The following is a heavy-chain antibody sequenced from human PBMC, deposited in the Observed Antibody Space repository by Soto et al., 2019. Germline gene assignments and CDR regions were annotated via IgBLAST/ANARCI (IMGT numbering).Heavy chain of an antibody. Sequence: QITLKESGPTLVKPTQTLTLTCTFSGFSLSTGGVGVGWFRQPPGRALEWLALIYWDDDKRYSPSLQNRLTITRDTSKTQVVLTMTNMDPVDTATYYCAHRPYGYKYYFDYWGQGTLVTVSS. CDR1: GFSLSTGGVG. CDR3: AHRPYGYKYYFDY. D-gene: IGHD5-18*01. V-gene: IGHV2-5*02. CDR2: IYWDDDK. J-gene: IGHJ4*02.